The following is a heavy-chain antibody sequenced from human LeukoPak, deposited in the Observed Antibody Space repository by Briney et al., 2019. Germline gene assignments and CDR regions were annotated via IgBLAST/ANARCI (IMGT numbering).Heavy chain of an antibody. D-gene: IGHD1-26*01. J-gene: IGHJ4*02. Sequence: GGSLRLSCAASGFTFSSYSMNWVRQAPEKGLEWVSSISSSSSYIYYADSVKGRFTISRDNAKNSLYLQMNSLRAEDTAVYYCARDHEGGVDYWGQGTLVTVSS. CDR2: ISSSSSYI. CDR3: ARDHEGGVDY. CDR1: GFTFSSYS. V-gene: IGHV3-21*01.